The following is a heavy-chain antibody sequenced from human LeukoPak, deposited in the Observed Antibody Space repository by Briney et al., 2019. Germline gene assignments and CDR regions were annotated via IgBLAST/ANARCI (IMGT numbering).Heavy chain of an antibody. CDR3: VRDGYNQNRFDF. V-gene: IGHV3-7*03. Sequence: PGGSLRLSCAASGFNFGNHWMDWVRQAPGQGLVWVANIKEDGTLAYYADSVRGRFSISRDNTRNSLFLQMNDLRAEDTAVYFCVRDGYNQNRFDFWGQGTLITVSS. J-gene: IGHJ4*02. D-gene: IGHD1-14*01. CDR2: IKEDGTLA. CDR1: GFNFGNHW.